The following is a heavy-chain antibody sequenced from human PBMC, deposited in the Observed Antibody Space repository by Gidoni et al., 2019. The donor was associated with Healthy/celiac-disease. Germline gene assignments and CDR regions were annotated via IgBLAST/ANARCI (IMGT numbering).Heavy chain of an antibody. D-gene: IGHD4-4*01. CDR1: GYSFTSYW. Sequence: EVQLVQSGAEVKKPGESLRSSCKGSGYSFTSYWISWVRQMPGNGLEWMGRIDPSDSYTNYSPSFQGHVTISADKSISTAYLQWSSLKASDTAMYYCARDSNLLQYYYYGMDVWGKGTTVTVSS. CDR2: IDPSDSYT. CDR3: ARDSNLLQYYYYGMDV. J-gene: IGHJ6*04. V-gene: IGHV5-10-1*03.